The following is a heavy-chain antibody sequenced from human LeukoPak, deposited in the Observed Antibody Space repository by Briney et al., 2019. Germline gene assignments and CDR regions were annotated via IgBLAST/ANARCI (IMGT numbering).Heavy chain of an antibody. D-gene: IGHD2-15*01. V-gene: IGHV3-NL1*01. Sequence: GGSLRLSCAASGFIFNNYVMHWVRQAPGRGLQWVSTVDGGGGTYYADSVKGRFTISRDNSKNTLYLQMNSLRAEDTAVYYCASRWHFDFWGQGSLVTVSS. CDR3: ASRWHFDF. CDR1: GFIFNNYV. CDR2: VDGGGGT. J-gene: IGHJ4*02.